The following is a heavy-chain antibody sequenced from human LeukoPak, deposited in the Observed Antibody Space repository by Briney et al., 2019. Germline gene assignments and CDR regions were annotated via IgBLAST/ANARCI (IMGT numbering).Heavy chain of an antibody. CDR1: GFTFSNYW. Sequence: GGSLRLSCAASGFTFSNYWMSWVRQAAGKGLEWVADIKHDGGAKYYVDSVKGRFTISRDNAKNSLFLQMNSLRAEDTAVYYCARDAATHWEYWGQGTLVTVSS. D-gene: IGHD1-26*01. V-gene: IGHV3-7*01. CDR3: ARDAATHWEY. CDR2: IKHDGGAK. J-gene: IGHJ4*02.